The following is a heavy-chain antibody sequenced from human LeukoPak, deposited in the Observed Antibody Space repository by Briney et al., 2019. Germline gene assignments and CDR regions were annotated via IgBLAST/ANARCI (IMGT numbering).Heavy chain of an antibody. CDR3: ARSPAGRYYDCL. CDR1: GGSTSSYY. V-gene: IGHV4-59*01. CDR2: MSNSGNT. D-gene: IGHD3-3*01. Sequence: SETLSLTRTVAGGSTSSYYWSWIRQPPGKGLEWIGYMSNSGNTKYNPSLKSRATISVDTSKNQFSLKVSSVTAADTAVYYCARSPAGRYYDCLWGQGTLVTVSS. J-gene: IGHJ4*02.